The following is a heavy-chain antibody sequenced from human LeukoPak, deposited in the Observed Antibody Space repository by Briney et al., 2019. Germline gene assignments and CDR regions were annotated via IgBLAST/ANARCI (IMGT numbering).Heavy chain of an antibody. CDR2: ISSSSSYI. J-gene: IGHJ4*02. CDR3: ARSYSSSSPSFDY. D-gene: IGHD6-6*01. CDR1: GFTFSSYS. V-gene: IGHV3-21*01. Sequence: GGSLRLSCAASGFTFSSYSMNWVRQAPGKGLEWVSSISSSSSYIYYADSVKGRFTISRDNAKNSLYLQMNSLRAEDTAVYYCARSYSSSSPSFDYWGQGTLVTVSS.